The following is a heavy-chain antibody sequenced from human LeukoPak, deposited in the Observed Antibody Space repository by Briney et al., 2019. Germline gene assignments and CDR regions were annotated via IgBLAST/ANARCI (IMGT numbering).Heavy chain of an antibody. J-gene: IGHJ4*02. CDR1: GFTFTNYW. CDR3: ATQSSSWSNPFDY. V-gene: IGHV3-23*01. CDR2: VSSSGDET. D-gene: IGHD6-13*01. Sequence: PGGSLRLSCAASGFTFTNYWMSWVRQTPGKGLEWVSAVSSSGDETFYADSVKGRFTISRDNSKNTLYLQMNSLRAEDTAVYYCATQSSSWSNPFDYWGQGTLVTVSS.